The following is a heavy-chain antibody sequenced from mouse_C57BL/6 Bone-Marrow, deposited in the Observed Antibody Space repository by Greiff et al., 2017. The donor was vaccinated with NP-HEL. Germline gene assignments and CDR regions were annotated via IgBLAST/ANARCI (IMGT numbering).Heavy chain of an antibody. Sequence: VQVVESGAELVKPGASVKISCKASGYAFSSYWMNWVKQRPGKGLEWIGQIYPGDGDTNYNGKFKGKATLTADKSSSTAYMQLSSLTSEDSAVYFCARGSWSSFAYWGQGTLVTVSA. J-gene: IGHJ3*01. CDR1: GYAFSSYW. D-gene: IGHD6-1*01. CDR3: ARGSWSSFAY. V-gene: IGHV1-80*01. CDR2: IYPGDGDT.